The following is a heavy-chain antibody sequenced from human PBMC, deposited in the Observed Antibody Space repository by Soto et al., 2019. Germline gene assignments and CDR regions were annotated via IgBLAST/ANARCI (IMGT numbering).Heavy chain of an antibody. Sequence: GESLKISCKGSGYSFTSYWIGWVRQMPGKGLEWMGIIYPGDSDTRYSPSFQGQVTISADKSISTAYLQWSSLKASGTAMYYCARRRYCGGDCYYYGMDVWGQGTTVTVSS. CDR2: IYPGDSDT. CDR1: GYSFTSYW. V-gene: IGHV5-51*01. CDR3: ARRRYCGGDCYYYGMDV. J-gene: IGHJ6*02. D-gene: IGHD2-21*01.